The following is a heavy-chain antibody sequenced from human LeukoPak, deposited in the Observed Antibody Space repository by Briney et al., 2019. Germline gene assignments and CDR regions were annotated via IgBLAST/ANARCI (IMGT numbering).Heavy chain of an antibody. J-gene: IGHJ4*02. CDR1: GGSISSYY. D-gene: IGHD5-24*01. CDR3: ARDVDGYNALDY. CDR2: IYYSGST. Sequence: SETLSLTCTVSGGSISSYYWSWIRQPPGKGLEWIGYIYYSGSTNYNPSLKSRVTISVDTSKNQFSLKLGSVTAADTAVNYCARDVDGYNALDYWGQGTLVTVSS. V-gene: IGHV4-59*01.